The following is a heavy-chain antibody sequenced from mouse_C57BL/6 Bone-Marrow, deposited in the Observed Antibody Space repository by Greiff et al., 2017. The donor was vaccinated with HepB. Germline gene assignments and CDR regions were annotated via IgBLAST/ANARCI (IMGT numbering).Heavy chain of an antibody. CDR2: IDPSDSYT. CDR1: GYTFTSYW. CDR3: ARINRGGFAY. J-gene: IGHJ3*01. D-gene: IGHD6-1*01. V-gene: IGHV1-69*01. Sequence: VQLQQSGAELVMPGASVKLSCKASGYTFTSYWMHWVKQRPGQGLEWIGEIDPSDSYTNYNQKFKGKSTLTVDKSSSTAYMQLSSLTSEDSAVYYCARINRGGFAYWGQGTLVTVSA.